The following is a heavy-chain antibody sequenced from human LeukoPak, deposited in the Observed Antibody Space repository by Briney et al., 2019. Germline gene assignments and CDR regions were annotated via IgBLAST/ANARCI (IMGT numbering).Heavy chain of an antibody. Sequence: SQTLSLTCTVSGGSISSGGYYWSWIRQPPGKGLEWIGYIYHSGSTYYNPSLKSRVTISVDRSKNQFSLKLSSVTAADTAVYYCARAGMATIYYWGQGTLVTVSS. V-gene: IGHV4-30-2*01. J-gene: IGHJ4*02. CDR3: ARAGMATIYY. D-gene: IGHD5-24*01. CDR2: IYHSGST. CDR1: GGSISSGGYY.